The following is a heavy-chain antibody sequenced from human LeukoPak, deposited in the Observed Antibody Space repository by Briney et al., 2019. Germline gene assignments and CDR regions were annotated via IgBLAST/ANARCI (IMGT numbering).Heavy chain of an antibody. CDR2: IYYSGSA. D-gene: IGHD3-10*01. CDR1: GGSIIRDNYY. J-gene: IGHJ6*04. CDR3: ARRQSGTMMEV. Sequence: SETLSLTCTVSGGSIIRDNYYWVWIRQPPEKGLEWIGTIYYSGSAYYNPSLQSRVTISIYPSNNQFSLRLSSVTAADTAVYYCARRQSGTMMEVWGKGTTVTISS. V-gene: IGHV4-39*01.